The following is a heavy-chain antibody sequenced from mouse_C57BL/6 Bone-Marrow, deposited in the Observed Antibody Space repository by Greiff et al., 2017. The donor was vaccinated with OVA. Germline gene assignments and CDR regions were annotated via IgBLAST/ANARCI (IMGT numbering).Heavy chain of an antibody. D-gene: IGHD1-1*01. Sequence: EVKLEESGAELVRPGASVKLSCTASGFNIKDDYMHWVKQRPEQGLEWIGWIDPENGDTEYASKFQGKATITADTSSNTAYLQLSSLTSEDTAVYYCTRHYYGRLYAMDYWGQGTSVTVSS. J-gene: IGHJ4*01. CDR3: TRHYYGRLYAMDY. CDR2: IDPENGDT. CDR1: GFNIKDDY. V-gene: IGHV14-4*01.